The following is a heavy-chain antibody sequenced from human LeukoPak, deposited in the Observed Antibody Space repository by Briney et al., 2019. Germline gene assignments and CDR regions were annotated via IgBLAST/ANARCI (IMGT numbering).Heavy chain of an antibody. CDR2: IYYSGST. CDR3: ARIPWTRYYYYYMDV. Sequence: SETLSLTCTVSGGSISYYYWGWIRQPPGKGLEWIGSIYYSGSTYYNPSLKSRVTISVDTSKNQFSLKLSSVTAADTAVYYCARIPWTRYYYYYMDVWGKGTTVTVSS. V-gene: IGHV4-39*07. D-gene: IGHD2-21*01. J-gene: IGHJ6*03. CDR1: GGSISYYY.